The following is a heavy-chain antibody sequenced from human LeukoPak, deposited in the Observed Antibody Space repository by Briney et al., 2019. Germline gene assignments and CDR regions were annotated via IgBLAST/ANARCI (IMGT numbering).Heavy chain of an antibody. CDR2: INAYNGNT. CDR1: GYTFTSYG. Sequence: ASVKVSCKASGYTFTSYGISWVRQAPGQGLEWMGWINAYNGNTNCAQKLQGRVTLTTDTSTSTAYMELRSLESDDTAVYYCARVPTTPLSTTSNIVVVPAAYFDYWGQGTLVTVSS. J-gene: IGHJ4*02. D-gene: IGHD2-2*01. V-gene: IGHV1-18*01. CDR3: ARVPTTPLSTTSNIVVVPAAYFDY.